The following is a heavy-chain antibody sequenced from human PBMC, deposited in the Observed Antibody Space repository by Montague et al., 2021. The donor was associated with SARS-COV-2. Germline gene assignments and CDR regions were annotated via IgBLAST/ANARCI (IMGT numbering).Heavy chain of an antibody. D-gene: IGHD5-12*01. CDR2: IYTSGTT. CDR1: GGSISSGRYY. V-gene: IGHV4-61*02. Sequence: TLSLTCTVSGGSISSGRYYWTWIRQPAGKGLEWIARIYTSGTTDYSFSLKGRVTISVDTSKNQFSLKLTSVTAADTAVYYCARAHSGSWAHLDNWGQGSLVTVSS. J-gene: IGHJ4*02. CDR3: ARAHSGSWAHLDN.